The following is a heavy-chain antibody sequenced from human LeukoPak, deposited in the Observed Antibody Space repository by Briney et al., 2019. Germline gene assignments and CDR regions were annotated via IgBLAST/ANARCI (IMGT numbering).Heavy chain of an antibody. D-gene: IGHD6-19*01. CDR1: GFTFSSYA. Sequence: PGGSLRLSCAASGFTFSSYAMSWVRQAPGKGLEWVSAISGSGGSTYHADSVKGRFTISRDNSKNTLYLQMNSLRAEDTAVYYCAKEEHIAVAAYYFDYWGRGTLVTVSS. J-gene: IGHJ4*02. V-gene: IGHV3-23*01. CDR2: ISGSGGST. CDR3: AKEEHIAVAAYYFDY.